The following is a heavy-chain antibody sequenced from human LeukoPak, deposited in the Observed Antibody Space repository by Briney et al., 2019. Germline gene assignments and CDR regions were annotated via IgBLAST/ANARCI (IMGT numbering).Heavy chain of an antibody. J-gene: IGHJ4*02. CDR3: ARSWRYGSGSYYLFDY. D-gene: IGHD3-10*01. Sequence: SETLSLTCTVSGGSISSYYWSWIRQPPGKGLEWIGYIYYSGSTNYNLSLKSRVTISVDTSKNQLSLKLSSVTAADTAVYYCARSWRYGSGSYYLFDYWGQGTLVTVSS. CDR1: GGSISSYY. CDR2: IYYSGST. V-gene: IGHV4-59*08.